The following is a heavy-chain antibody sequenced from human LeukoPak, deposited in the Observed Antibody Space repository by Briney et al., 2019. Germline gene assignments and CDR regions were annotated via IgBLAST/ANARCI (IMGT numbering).Heavy chain of an antibody. CDR3: ARSPRISSGRYAYFDY. J-gene: IGHJ4*02. V-gene: IGHV3-21*04. CDR1: GFTFSSYS. CDR2: ISSSSSYI. Sequence: PGGSLRLSCAASGFTFSSYSMNWVRQAPGKGLEWVSSISSSSSYIYYADSVKGRFTISRDNAKNSLYLQMNSLRAEDTAVYYCARSPRISSGRYAYFDYWGQGTLVTVSS. D-gene: IGHD6-19*01.